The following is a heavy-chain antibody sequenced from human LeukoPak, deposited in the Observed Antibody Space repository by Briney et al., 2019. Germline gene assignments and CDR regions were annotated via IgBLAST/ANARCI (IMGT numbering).Heavy chain of an antibody. Sequence: PGGSLRLSCAASGFTFSSSWMAWVCQAPGQGLERVASIKPDGSEKYYVDSVKGRFIISRDNAKNSLHLQMNSLRAEDTAVYYCARGAAVAAAVFDYWGQGILATVSS. V-gene: IGHV3-7*01. CDR2: IKPDGSEK. CDR3: ARGAAVAAAVFDY. D-gene: IGHD2-15*01. CDR1: GFTFSSSW. J-gene: IGHJ4*02.